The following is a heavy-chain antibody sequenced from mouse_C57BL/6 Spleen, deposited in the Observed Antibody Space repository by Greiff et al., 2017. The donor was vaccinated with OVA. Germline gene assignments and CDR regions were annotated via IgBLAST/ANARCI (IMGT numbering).Heavy chain of an antibody. Sequence: VQLQQSGPELVKPGASVKISCKASGYAFSSSWMNWVKQRPGKGLKWIGRIYPGDGDTNYNGKFKGKATLTADKSSSTAYMQLSSLTSEDSAVYFCAREEIYYYGSSYPMGYWGQGTSVTVSS. D-gene: IGHD1-1*01. CDR3: AREEIYYYGSSYPMGY. CDR1: GYAFSSSW. CDR2: IYPGDGDT. J-gene: IGHJ4*01. V-gene: IGHV1-82*01.